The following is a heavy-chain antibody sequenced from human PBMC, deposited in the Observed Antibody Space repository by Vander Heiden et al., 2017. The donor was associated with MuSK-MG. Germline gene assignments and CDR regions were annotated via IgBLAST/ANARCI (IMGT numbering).Heavy chain of an antibody. V-gene: IGHV4-59*08. J-gene: IGHJ4*02. CDR2: IYDSGST. CDR1: GGSISSYY. CDR3: ARLSSSSWYYFDY. Sequence: QVQLQESGPGLVKPSETLSLTCTVSGGSISSYYWSWIRQPPGKGLEWIGYIYDSGSTNYNPSLKSRVTISVDTSKNQFSLKLSSVTAADTAVYYCARLSSSSWYYFDYWGQGTLVTVSS. D-gene: IGHD6-13*01.